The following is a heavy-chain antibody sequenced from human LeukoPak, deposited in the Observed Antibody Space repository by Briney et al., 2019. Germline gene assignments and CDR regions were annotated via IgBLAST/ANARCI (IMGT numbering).Heavy chain of an antibody. V-gene: IGHV3-21*01. CDR1: GFSFSDYN. J-gene: IGHJ3*02. Sequence: GGSLRLSCAASGFSFSDYNMNWVRQAPGKALEWVSSITTSSTYIYYGDSVKGRFTISRDNAKNSLYLQMNGLRAEDTAVYYCARDPTSSWETAFDIWGQGTMVTVSS. CDR2: ITTSSTYI. CDR3: ARDPTSSWETAFDI. D-gene: IGHD1-26*01.